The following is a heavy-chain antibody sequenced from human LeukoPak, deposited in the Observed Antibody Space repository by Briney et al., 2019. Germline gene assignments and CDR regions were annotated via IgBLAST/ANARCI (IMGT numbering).Heavy chain of an antibody. CDR3: ARGSSFSNY. V-gene: IGHV4-38-2*02. J-gene: IGHJ4*02. Sequence: PSETLSLTCTVSGYSISSGYYWGWIRQPPGKGLEWIGSIYHSGSTYYNPSLKSRVTIPVDTSKNQFSLRLRSVTAADTAVYYCARGSSFSNYWGQGTLVTVSS. CDR2: IYHSGST. CDR1: GYSISSGYY. D-gene: IGHD2-2*01.